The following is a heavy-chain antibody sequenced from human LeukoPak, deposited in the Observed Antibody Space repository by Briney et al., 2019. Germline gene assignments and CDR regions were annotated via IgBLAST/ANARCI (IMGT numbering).Heavy chain of an antibody. J-gene: IGHJ5*02. D-gene: IGHD6-13*01. Sequence: PSETLSLTCTVSGGSISSYYWSWIRQPPGKGLEWIGYIYYSGSTKYNPSLKSRVTISVDTSKYQFSLRLSSVTAADTAVYYCAREAAAAANWFDPWGQGTLVTVSS. CDR2: IYYSGST. CDR3: AREAAAAANWFDP. V-gene: IGHV4-59*01. CDR1: GGSISSYY.